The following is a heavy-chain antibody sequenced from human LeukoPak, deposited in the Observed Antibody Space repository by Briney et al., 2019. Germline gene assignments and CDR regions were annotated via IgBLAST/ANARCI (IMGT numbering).Heavy chain of an antibody. V-gene: IGHV4-30-4*08. Sequence: PSETLSLTCTVSGGSISSGDYYWSWIRQPPGKGLEWIGYIYYSGSTYYNPSLKSRVTISVDTSKNQFSLKLSSVTAADTAVYYCAREPASMVRGVIAFDPRGQGTLVTVSS. D-gene: IGHD3-10*01. CDR3: AREPASMVRGVIAFDP. J-gene: IGHJ5*02. CDR2: IYYSGST. CDR1: GGSISSGDYY.